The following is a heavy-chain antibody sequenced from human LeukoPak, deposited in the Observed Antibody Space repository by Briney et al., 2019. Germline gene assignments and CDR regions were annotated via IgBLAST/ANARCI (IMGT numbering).Heavy chain of an antibody. J-gene: IGHJ5*02. D-gene: IGHD3-22*01. CDR3: ARGARYDSSGYYFPDWFDP. CDR2: INPNSSGT. V-gene: IGHV1-2*02. CDR1: GYTFTGYY. Sequence: ASVKVSCKASGYTFTGYYMHWVRQAPGQGLEWMGWINPNSSGTNYAKKFQGRVTMTRDTSISTAYMELSRLRSDDTAVYYCARGARYDSSGYYFPDWFDPWGQGTLVTVSS.